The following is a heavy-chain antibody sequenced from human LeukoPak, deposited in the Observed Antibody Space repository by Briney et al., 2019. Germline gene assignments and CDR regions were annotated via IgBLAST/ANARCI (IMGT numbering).Heavy chain of an antibody. V-gene: IGHV3-33*01. CDR1: GFLFSHYG. D-gene: IGHD4-11*01. J-gene: IGHJ4*01. CDR2: IWSDATNR. Sequence: GNSLRLFCAASGFLFSHYGMHWVPQAPGKGLEWVAVIWSDATNRFYGASVKGRFTISRDNSQNTVFLQMNSLRAEDTAIYYCARDAQRGFDYSNSLEYWGHGTLVTVSS. CDR3: ARDAQRGFDYSNSLEY.